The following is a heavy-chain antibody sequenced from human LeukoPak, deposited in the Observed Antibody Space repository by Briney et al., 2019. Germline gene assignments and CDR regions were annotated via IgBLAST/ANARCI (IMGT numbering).Heavy chain of an antibody. D-gene: IGHD3-10*01. V-gene: IGHV3-30*04. Sequence: GRSLRLSCAASGFTFSSYAIHWVRQAPGKGLEWVALISYDGSNKYYADSVKGRFTISRDNSKNTLYLQMNSLRAEDTAVYYCARAYYTVYDAFDIWGQGTMVTVSS. CDR1: GFTFSSYA. J-gene: IGHJ3*02. CDR3: ARAYYTVYDAFDI. CDR2: ISYDGSNK.